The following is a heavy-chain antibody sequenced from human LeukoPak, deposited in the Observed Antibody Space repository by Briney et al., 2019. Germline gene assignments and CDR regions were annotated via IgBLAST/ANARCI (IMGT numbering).Heavy chain of an antibody. J-gene: IGHJ5*02. V-gene: IGHV1-24*01. CDR2: FDPEEGET. D-gene: IGHD3-10*01. Sequence: ASVKVSCKVSGYTLTELSMHWVRQAPGKGLEWMGGFDPEEGETIYAQKLQGRVTTTEDTSTDTANMELSSLRSEDTAVYYCATDNGSGNRNENWFDPWGQGTLVTVSS. CDR3: ATDNGSGNRNENWFDP. CDR1: GYTLTELS.